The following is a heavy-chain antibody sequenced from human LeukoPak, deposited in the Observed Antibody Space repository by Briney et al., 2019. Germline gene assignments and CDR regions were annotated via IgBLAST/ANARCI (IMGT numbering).Heavy chain of an antibody. CDR1: GYTFTSYA. CDR2: IIPIFGTA. V-gene: IGHV1-69*06. D-gene: IGHD3-10*01. J-gene: IGHJ3*02. Sequence: SVKVSCKASGYTFTSYAMNWVRQAPGQGLEWMGGIIPIFGTANYAQKFQGRVTITADKSTSTAYMELSSLRSEDTAVYYCTRDGYGSASDDAFDIWGQGTMVTVSS. CDR3: TRDGYGSASDDAFDI.